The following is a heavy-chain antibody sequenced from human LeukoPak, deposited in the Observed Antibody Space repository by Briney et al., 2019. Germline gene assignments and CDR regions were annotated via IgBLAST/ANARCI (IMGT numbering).Heavy chain of an antibody. CDR3: ARVTTTFGVVTTFDY. D-gene: IGHD3-3*01. V-gene: IGHV4-38-2*02. Sequence: SETLSLTCTVSGYSISSGYYWGWIRQPPGKGLEWIGSIYHSGSTYYNPSLKSRVTISVDTSKNQFSLKLSSVTAADTAVYYCARVTTTFGVVTTFDYWGQGTLVTVSS. CDR2: IYHSGST. J-gene: IGHJ4*02. CDR1: GYSISSGYY.